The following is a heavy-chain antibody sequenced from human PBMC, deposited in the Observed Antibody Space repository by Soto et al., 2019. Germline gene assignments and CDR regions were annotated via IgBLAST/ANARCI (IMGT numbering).Heavy chain of an antibody. CDR2: ISTYNGNT. CDR1: GYSFSNSG. D-gene: IGHD2-8*01. V-gene: IGHV1-18*01. Sequence: QVELVQSGPEVKKPGASAKVSCKASGYSFSNSGFSWMRQAPGQGLEWMGWISTYNGNTNYAQKFQGRLSMTRDTSTTTAFMELTTVRSDDTAVYYCASDEYNNGRNWLNPWGQGTLVTVTS. CDR3: ASDEYNNGRNWLNP. J-gene: IGHJ5*02.